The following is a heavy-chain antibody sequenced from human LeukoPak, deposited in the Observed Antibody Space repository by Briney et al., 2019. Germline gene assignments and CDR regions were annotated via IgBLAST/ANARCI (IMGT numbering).Heavy chain of an antibody. Sequence: SETLCLSCAASGCSISTYYMSWIRQPPGKGLEWIGNIYYSGSTNYNPSLKSRVTISVDTSKNQFSLNLGFLTARNPSVLYCARVHRYVPGPPHIWGQGTMVIVSS. CDR1: GCSISTYY. CDR3: ARVHRYVPGPPHI. V-gene: IGHV4-59*01. J-gene: IGHJ3*02. CDR2: IYYSGST. D-gene: IGHD5-12*01.